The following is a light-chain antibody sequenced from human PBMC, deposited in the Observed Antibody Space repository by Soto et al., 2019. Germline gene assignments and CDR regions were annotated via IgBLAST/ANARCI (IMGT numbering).Light chain of an antibody. Sequence: IQLTQSPSSLSASVGDRVTITCRASQDISSNLAWYQQKPGEAPKLLIQGATTLQSWVPPRFSGSRSGTDFALTIGSLQPEDFATYYFQHLNSYPPGTFGPGTKVDLK. CDR3: QHLNSYPPGT. V-gene: IGKV1-9*01. J-gene: IGKJ3*01. CDR1: QDISSN. CDR2: GAT.